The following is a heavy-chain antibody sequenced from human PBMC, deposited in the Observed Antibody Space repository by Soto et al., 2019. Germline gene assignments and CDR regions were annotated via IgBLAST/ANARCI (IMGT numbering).Heavy chain of an antibody. CDR3: AASLGAVVVPAAKMDV. CDR1: GYTFTSYG. J-gene: IGHJ6*03. D-gene: IGHD2-2*01. CDR2: IVVGSGNT. V-gene: IGHV1-58*02. Sequence: GASVKVSCKASGYTFTSYGISWVRQARGQRLEWIGWIVVGSGNTNYAQKFQERVTITRDMSTSTAYMELSSLRSEDTAVYYCAASLGAVVVPAAKMDVWGKGTTVTV.